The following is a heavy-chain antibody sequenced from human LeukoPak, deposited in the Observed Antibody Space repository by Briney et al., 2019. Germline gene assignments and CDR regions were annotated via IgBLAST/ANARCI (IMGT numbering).Heavy chain of an antibody. CDR1: GGSISSYY. V-gene: IGHV4-4*07. D-gene: IGHD6-6*01. J-gene: IGHJ3*02. CDR2: IYTSGGT. CDR3: ATEYRTIQDDAFEI. Sequence: SETLSLTCTVSGGSISSYYWSWIRQPAGKRLEWIGRIYTSGGTNYNPSLQSRVTMSVDTSKNQFSLKLSSVTAADTAVYYCATEYRTIQDDAFEIWGQGTMVTVSS.